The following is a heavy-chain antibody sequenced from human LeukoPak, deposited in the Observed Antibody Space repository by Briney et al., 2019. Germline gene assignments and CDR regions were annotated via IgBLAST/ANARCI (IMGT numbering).Heavy chain of an antibody. J-gene: IGHJ4*02. V-gene: IGHV3-48*01. D-gene: IGHD5-12*01. CDR3: ARGPSGYHST. Sequence: GGSLRLSCAASGFTFSSYSMNWVRQSPGKGLEWVSYITSYSSTVYYADSVKGRFTISRDNSKNTLYLQMNSLRAEDTAVYYCARGPSGYHSTGGQGTLVTVSS. CDR1: GFTFSSYS. CDR2: ITSYSSTV.